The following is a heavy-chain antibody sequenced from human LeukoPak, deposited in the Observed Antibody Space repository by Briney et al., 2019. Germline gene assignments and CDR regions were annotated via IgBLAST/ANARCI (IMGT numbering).Heavy chain of an antibody. V-gene: IGHV3-21*01. CDR1: GFTFSGYV. CDR2: ITFSSSHI. Sequence: GGSLRLSCAASGFTFSGYVMTWVRQAPGKGLECVSSITFSSSHIYHADSVKGRFTISRDNTKDSLYLQMNSLRAEDTAMYYCARDESNYYGAVLDVFDLWGQGTMVTVSS. CDR3: ARDESNYYGAVLDVFDL. D-gene: IGHD3-10*01. J-gene: IGHJ3*01.